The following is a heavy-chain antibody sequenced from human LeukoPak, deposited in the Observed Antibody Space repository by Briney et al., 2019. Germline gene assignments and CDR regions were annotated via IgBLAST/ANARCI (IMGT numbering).Heavy chain of an antibody. Sequence: SETLSLTCAVYGGSFSGYYWSWIRQPPGKGLEWIGEINHSGSTNYNPSLKSRVTISVDTSKNQFSLKLSSVTAADTAVYYCARPSLPYYYDSSGYLYWGQGTLVNVSS. CDR2: INHSGST. D-gene: IGHD3-22*01. CDR3: ARPSLPYYYDSSGYLY. J-gene: IGHJ4*02. V-gene: IGHV4-34*01. CDR1: GGSFSGYY.